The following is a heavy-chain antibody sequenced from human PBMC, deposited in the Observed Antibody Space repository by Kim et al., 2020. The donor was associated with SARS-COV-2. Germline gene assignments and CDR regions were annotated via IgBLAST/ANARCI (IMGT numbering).Heavy chain of an antibody. V-gene: IGHV1-46*01. Sequence: STSYAQKFQGRVTMTRDTSTSTVYMELSSLRSEDTAVYYCARDSMGASVLWGQGTLVTVSS. CDR3: ARDSMGASVL. J-gene: IGHJ4*02. CDR2: ST. D-gene: IGHD1-26*01.